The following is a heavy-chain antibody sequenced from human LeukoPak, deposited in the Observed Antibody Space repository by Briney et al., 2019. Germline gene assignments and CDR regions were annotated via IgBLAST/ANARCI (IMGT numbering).Heavy chain of an antibody. CDR1: GGSISSGDYY. CDR2: IYYSGST. D-gene: IGHD4-17*01. V-gene: IGHV4-30-4*01. Sequence: SETLSLTCTVSGGSISSGDYYWSWIRQPPGKGLEWIGYIYYSGSTYYNPSLKSRVTISVDTSKNQFSLKLSSVTAADTAVYYCAKETTTVTTDYYYYYGMDVWGQGTTVTVSS. CDR3: AKETTTVTTDYYYYYGMDV. J-gene: IGHJ6*02.